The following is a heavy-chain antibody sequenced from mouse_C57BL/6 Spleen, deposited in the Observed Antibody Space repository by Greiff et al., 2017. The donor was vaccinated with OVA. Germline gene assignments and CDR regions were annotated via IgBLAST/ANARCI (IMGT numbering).Heavy chain of an antibody. CDR1: GYAFTNYL. J-gene: IGHJ4*01. Sequence: VQRVESGAELVRPGTSVKVSCKASGYAFTNYLIEWVKQRPGQGLEWIGVINPGSGGTNYNEKFKGKATLTADKSSSTAYMQLSSLTSEDSAVYFCARLLRYAMDYWGQGTSVTVSS. D-gene: IGHD1-1*01. CDR3: ARLLRYAMDY. CDR2: INPGSGGT. V-gene: IGHV1-54*01.